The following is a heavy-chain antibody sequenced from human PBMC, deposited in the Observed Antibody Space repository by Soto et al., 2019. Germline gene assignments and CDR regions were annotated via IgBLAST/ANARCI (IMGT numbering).Heavy chain of an antibody. CDR3: TRDDYASQ. D-gene: IGHD4-17*01. J-gene: IGHJ4*02. CDR2: IKRKSDGGTA. Sequence: EVQLVESGGGLVEPGGSLRLSCVASGFTFSNAWMSWVRQAPGKGLEWVGRIKRKSDGGTADYAAPVKGRFTISRDDSKNTLHLQMNSLKTEDTAVYYCTRDDYASQWGQGTLVTVSS. V-gene: IGHV3-15*01. CDR1: GFTFSNAW.